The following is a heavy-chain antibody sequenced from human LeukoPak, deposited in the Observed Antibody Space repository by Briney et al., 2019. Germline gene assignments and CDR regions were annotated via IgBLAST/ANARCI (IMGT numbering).Heavy chain of an antibody. D-gene: IGHD6-13*01. Sequence: KSGGSLRLSCAASGFTFNDYYMSWIRQAPGKGLEWVSYISSSGSTIYYADSVKGRFTISRDNAKNSLYLQMNSLRAEDTAVYYCANPQDSSSWYSSHYYYYGMDVWGQGTTVTVSS. CDR1: GFTFNDYY. J-gene: IGHJ6*02. CDR3: ANPQDSSSWYSSHYYYYGMDV. V-gene: IGHV3-11*01. CDR2: ISSSGSTI.